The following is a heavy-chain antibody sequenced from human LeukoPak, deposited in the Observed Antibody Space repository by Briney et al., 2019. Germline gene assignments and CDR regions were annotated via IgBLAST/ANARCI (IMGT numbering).Heavy chain of an antibody. CDR1: GFSLSTNKMC. J-gene: IGHJ5*02. V-gene: IGHV2-70*11. Sequence: SGPALVKPTQTLTLTGTFSGFSLSTNKMCVTWVRQPPGKALEWLARIDWDDDKYYSTSLKTRLTISKDTSKNQVVLTMTNMDPVDTATYYCARMVAGPNWIDPWGQGTLVTVSS. D-gene: IGHD6-19*01. CDR3: ARMVAGPNWIDP. CDR2: IDWDDDK.